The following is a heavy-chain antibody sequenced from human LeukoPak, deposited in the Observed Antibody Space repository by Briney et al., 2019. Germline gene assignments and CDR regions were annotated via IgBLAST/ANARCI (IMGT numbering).Heavy chain of an antibody. D-gene: IGHD3-22*01. CDR2: TYYRSKWYN. CDR1: GDSVSSNSAA. V-gene: IGHV6-1*01. J-gene: IGHJ4*02. Sequence: SQTLSLTRAISGDSVSSNSAAWNWIRQSPSRGLEWLGRTYYRSKWYNDYAVSVKSRITINPDTSKNQFSLQLNSVTPEDTAVYYCARVRNLAVDYDSSGYYYGLDYWGQGTLVTVSS. CDR3: ARVRNLAVDYDSSGYYYGLDY.